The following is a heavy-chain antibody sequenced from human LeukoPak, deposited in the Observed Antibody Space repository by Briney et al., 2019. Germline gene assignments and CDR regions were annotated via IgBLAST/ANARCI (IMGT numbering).Heavy chain of an antibody. CDR2: IYYSGST. J-gene: IGHJ4*02. V-gene: IGHV4-39*01. Sequence: KSSETLSLTCTVSGGSISSSSYYWGWIRQPPGKGLEWIGSIYYSGSTCYNPSLKSRVTISVDTSKNQFSLKLSSVTAADTAVYYCASSNSSSWYTPVDYWGQGTLVTVSS. D-gene: IGHD6-13*01. CDR3: ASSNSSSWYTPVDY. CDR1: GGSISSSSYY.